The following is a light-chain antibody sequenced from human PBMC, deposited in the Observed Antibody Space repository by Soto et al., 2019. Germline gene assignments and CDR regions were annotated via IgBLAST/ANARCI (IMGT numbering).Light chain of an antibody. CDR3: PQYNNWPPDRT. CDR2: GAS. Sequence: EIVMTQSPATPSVSPGERATLSCRASQSVGSNLAWYQQKPGQAPRLLIYGASTRATGIPARFSGSGSGTEFTLTISSLQSEDFAIYFCPQYNNWPPDRTFVQGTKVEIK. CDR1: QSVGSN. V-gene: IGKV3-15*01. J-gene: IGKJ1*01.